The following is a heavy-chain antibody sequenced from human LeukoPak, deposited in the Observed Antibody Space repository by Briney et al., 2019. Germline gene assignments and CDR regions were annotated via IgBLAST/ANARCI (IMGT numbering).Heavy chain of an antibody. CDR3: AKSSGSSSRYDYFDY. Sequence: GGSLRLSCAASGFYFNTYAMHWVRQAPGKGLEWVAFVRFDGSNTRYADSVKGRFTISRDNSKNTLFLQMNNLRPEDTAVYYCAKSSGSSSRYDYFDYWGQGTLATVSS. CDR1: GFYFNTYA. J-gene: IGHJ4*02. V-gene: IGHV3-30*02. D-gene: IGHD2-2*01. CDR2: VRFDGSNT.